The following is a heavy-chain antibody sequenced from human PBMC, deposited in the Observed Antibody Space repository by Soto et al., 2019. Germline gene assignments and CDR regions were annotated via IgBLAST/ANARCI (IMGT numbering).Heavy chain of an antibody. Sequence: PGEPLKISCKGSGYSFTSYWIGWVRQMPGKGLECMGIIYVGDSDTRYSPSFQGQVTISADRSTSTAYLQWSSLKASDTAIYYCARGLTSTYRGTFDYWGQGTQVTVSS. J-gene: IGHJ4*02. CDR1: GYSFTSYW. CDR3: ARGLTSTYRGTFDY. V-gene: IGHV5-51*01. CDR2: IYVGDSDT. D-gene: IGHD3-10*01.